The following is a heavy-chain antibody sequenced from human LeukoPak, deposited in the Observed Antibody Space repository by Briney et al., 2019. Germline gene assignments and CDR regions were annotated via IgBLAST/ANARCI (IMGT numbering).Heavy chain of an antibody. D-gene: IGHD3-22*01. CDR3: AKHSSGYYYPFDY. V-gene: IGHV3-23*01. J-gene: IGHJ4*02. Sequence: QPGGSLRFSCAASGFTFSSYTMTWVRQPPGKGLEWVSTISGSGGSTYYADSVKGRFTISRDNSKNTLYLQMNSLTAEDTAVYYCAKHSSGYYYPFDYWGLGTLVTVSS. CDR2: ISGSGGST. CDR1: GFTFSSYT.